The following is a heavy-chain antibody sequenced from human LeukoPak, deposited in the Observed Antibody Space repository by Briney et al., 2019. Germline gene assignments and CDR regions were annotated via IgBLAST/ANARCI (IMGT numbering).Heavy chain of an antibody. CDR1: GFTFSTYW. Sequence: PGGSLRLSCAASGFTFSTYWMSWVRQPPGKGLEWIGEIYHSGSTNYNPSLKSRVTISVDKSKNQFSLKLSSVTAADTAVYYCARVKRWGYSSGWYDYWGQGTLVTVSS. V-gene: IGHV4-4*02. D-gene: IGHD6-19*01. CDR3: ARVKRWGYSSGWYDY. CDR2: IYHSGST. J-gene: IGHJ4*02.